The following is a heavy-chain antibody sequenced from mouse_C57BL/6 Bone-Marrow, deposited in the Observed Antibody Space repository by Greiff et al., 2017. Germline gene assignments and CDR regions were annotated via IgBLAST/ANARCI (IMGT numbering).Heavy chain of an antibody. J-gene: IGHJ3*01. CDR2: INPYNGGT. Sequence: EVQLQQSGPVLVKPGASVKMSCKASGYTFTDYYMNWVKQSHGTSLEWIGVINPYNGGTSYNQKFKGKATLTVDKSSSTAYMELNSLTSEDSAVYYCARYLYDGYYGGNIWFAYWGQGTLVTVSA. CDR3: ARYLYDGYYGGNIWFAY. V-gene: IGHV1-19*01. D-gene: IGHD2-3*01. CDR1: GYTFTDYY.